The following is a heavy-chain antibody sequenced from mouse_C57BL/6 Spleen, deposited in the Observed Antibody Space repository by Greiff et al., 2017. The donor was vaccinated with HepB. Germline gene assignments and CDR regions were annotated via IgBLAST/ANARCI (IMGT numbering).Heavy chain of an antibody. CDR1: GFTFSDYY. CDR2: INYDGSST. Sequence: DVKLVESEGGLVQPGSSMKLSCTASGFTFSDYYMAWVRQVPEKGLEWVANINYDGSSTYYLDSLKSRFIISRDNAKNILYLQMSSLKSEDTATYYCARYYDGYSYYFDYWGQGTTLTVSS. CDR3: ARYYDGYSYYFDY. V-gene: IGHV5-16*01. J-gene: IGHJ2*01. D-gene: IGHD2-3*01.